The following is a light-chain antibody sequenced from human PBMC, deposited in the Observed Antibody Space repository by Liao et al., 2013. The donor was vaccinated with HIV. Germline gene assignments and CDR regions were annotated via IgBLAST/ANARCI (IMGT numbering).Light chain of an antibody. CDR1: NIGSKS. V-gene: IGLV3-21*01. CDR3: QAWDSNTAM. CDR2: QDN. J-gene: IGLJ3*02. Sequence: SYVLTQPPSVSVAPGKTAMITCGGNNIGSKSVHWYQQKPGQAPVLVIYQDNKRLSKVPERFSGSNSGNTATLTISGTQAMDEADYYCQAWDSNTAMFGGGTKLTVL.